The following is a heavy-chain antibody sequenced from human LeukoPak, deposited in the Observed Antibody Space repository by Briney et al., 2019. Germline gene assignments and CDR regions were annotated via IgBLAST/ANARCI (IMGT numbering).Heavy chain of an antibody. V-gene: IGHV3-23*01. CDR1: GFTFSSSA. CDR2: ISVSGGST. Sequence: GGSLRLSCAASGFTFSSSAMNWVRQAPGKGLEWVSGISVSGGSTYYADSVKGRFTISRDNSKNTLYLQMNSLRAEDTAVYYCAKEGKTRNWNYFRAKPVYWGQGTLVTVSS. J-gene: IGHJ4*02. CDR3: AKEGKTRNWNYFRAKPVY. D-gene: IGHD1-7*01.